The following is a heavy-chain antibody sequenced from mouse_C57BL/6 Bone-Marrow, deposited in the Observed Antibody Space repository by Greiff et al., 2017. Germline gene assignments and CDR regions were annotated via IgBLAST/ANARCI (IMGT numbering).Heavy chain of an antibody. CDR3: ANPSCYYAMDY. CDR2: IWGDGST. J-gene: IGHJ4*01. Sequence: QVQLKESGPGLVAPSQSLSITCTVSGFSFTSYGVSWVRQPPGTGLEWLGVIWGDGSTNYHSALISRLSISKDNSKSHVFVKLNSLETDDTATYYCANPSCYYAMDYWGQGTSVTVSS. CDR1: GFSFTSYG. V-gene: IGHV2-3*01.